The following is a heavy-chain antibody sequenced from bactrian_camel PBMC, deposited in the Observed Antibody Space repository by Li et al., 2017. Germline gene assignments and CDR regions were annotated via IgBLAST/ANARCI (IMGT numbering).Heavy chain of an antibody. CDR3: AAGARCSGVELVGRAY. Sequence: HVQLVESGGGSVQPGGSLRLSCVSSGYTYNSFSGSCMAWFRQVPGKEREGVAVIDDIGGTTYSESVSGRFTISKDIDKNTLYLQMNSLIPEDTAIYYCAAGARCSGVELVGRAYWGQGTQVTVS. D-gene: IGHD6*01. CDR2: IDDIGGTT. J-gene: IGHJ4*01. V-gene: IGHV3S1*01. CDR1: GYTYNSFSGSC.